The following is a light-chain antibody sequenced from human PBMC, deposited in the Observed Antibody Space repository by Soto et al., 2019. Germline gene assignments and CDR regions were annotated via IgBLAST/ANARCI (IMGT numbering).Light chain of an antibody. V-gene: IGKV1-9*01. CDR2: RAS. J-gene: IGKJ1*01. CDR1: QGIRSY. CDR3: LQHNAHPWT. Sequence: DIQLTKSPSFLSASVGDRITITCRASQGIRSYLVWYQQRPGTAPKVLISRASRLHTGVPSRVSGSGSGTEFTLTSTSLESEDFATYYCLQHNAHPWTFGRGTKVEI.